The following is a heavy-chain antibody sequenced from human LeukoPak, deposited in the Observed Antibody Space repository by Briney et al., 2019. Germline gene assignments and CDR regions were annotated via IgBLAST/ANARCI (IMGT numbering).Heavy chain of an antibody. V-gene: IGHV3-7*01. CDR2: IKPDGSAQ. CDR1: GFTFSSNW. J-gene: IGHJ6*02. CDR3: ARDYGRSRDYGMDV. Sequence: GGSLRLSCATSGFTFSSNWMSWVRHVPGRGLDWVANIKPDGSAQYYAASVKGRFTVSRDNAKNSLYLQMNSLRVEDTAVYYCARDYGRSRDYGMDVWGPGTTVTVSS. D-gene: IGHD3-10*01.